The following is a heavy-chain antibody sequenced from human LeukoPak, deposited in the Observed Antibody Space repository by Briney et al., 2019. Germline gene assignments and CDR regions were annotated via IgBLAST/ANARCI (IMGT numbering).Heavy chain of an antibody. CDR2: IGTAGDT. J-gene: IGHJ4*02. Sequence: EGSLRLSCAASGFTFSRYDMHWVRQATGKGLEWVSAIGTAGDTYYPGSVKGRFTISREDAKNSLYLQMNSLRAGDTAVYYCAREGLGYCSGGSCELDYWGQGTLVTVSS. CDR3: AREGLGYCSGGSCELDY. V-gene: IGHV3-13*01. CDR1: GFTFSRYD. D-gene: IGHD2-15*01.